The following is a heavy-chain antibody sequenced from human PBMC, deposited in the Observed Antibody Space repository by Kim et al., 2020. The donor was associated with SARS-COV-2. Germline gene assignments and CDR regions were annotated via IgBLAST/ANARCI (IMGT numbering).Heavy chain of an antibody. CDR1: GFTVSSNY. CDR3: ARDPTSSLWPGGD. J-gene: IGHJ4*02. V-gene: IGHV3-53*01. Sequence: GGSLRLSCAASGFTVSSNYMSWVRQAPGKGLEWVSVIYSGGSTYYADSVKGRFTISRDNSKNTLYLQMNSLRAEDTAVYYCARDPTSSLWPGGDRGQGTLVTVSS. CDR2: IYSGGST. D-gene: IGHD3-10*01.